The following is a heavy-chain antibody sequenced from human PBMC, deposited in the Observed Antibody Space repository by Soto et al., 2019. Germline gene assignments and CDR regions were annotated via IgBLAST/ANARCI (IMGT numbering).Heavy chain of an antibody. V-gene: IGHV1-18*01. CDR1: GYTFTNYG. CDR2: ISAHTGNT. Sequence: SVKVSCKTSGYTFTNYGISWVRQAPGQGLEWMGWISAHTGNTNYAQKFQGRVTMTTDTSTSTAYMELRSLRSDDTAVYYCARVLGYNSSWWRHTAFDIWGQGTMVTVS. J-gene: IGHJ3*02. CDR3: ARVLGYNSSWWRHTAFDI. D-gene: IGHD6-13*01.